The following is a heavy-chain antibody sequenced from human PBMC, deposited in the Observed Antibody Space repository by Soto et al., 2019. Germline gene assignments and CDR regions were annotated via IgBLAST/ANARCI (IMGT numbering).Heavy chain of an antibody. D-gene: IGHD6-13*01. Sequence: PSETLSLTCAVYGGSFSGYYWSWIRQPPGKGLEWIGEINHSGSTNYNPSLKSRVTISVDTSKNQFSLKLSSVTAADTAVYYCAREGYSSSWYKDAFDIWGQGRMVTVS. V-gene: IGHV4-34*01. CDR1: GGSFSGYY. CDR3: AREGYSSSWYKDAFDI. J-gene: IGHJ3*02. CDR2: INHSGST.